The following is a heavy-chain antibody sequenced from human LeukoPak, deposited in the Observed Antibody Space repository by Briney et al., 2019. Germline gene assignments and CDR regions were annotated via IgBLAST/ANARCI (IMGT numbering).Heavy chain of an antibody. D-gene: IGHD3-16*01. Sequence: ASVKVSCKASGYTFTGYYMHWVRQAPGHGLEWMGRINPNSGGTNYAQKFQGRVTMTRDTSISTAYMELSRLRSDDTAVYYCARDPHGGGYDYWGQGTLVTVSS. V-gene: IGHV1-2*06. CDR1: GYTFTGYY. CDR2: INPNSGGT. CDR3: ARDPHGGGYDY. J-gene: IGHJ4*02.